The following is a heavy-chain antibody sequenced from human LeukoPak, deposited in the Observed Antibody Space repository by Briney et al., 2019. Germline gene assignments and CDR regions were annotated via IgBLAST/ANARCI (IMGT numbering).Heavy chain of an antibody. V-gene: IGHV1-24*01. D-gene: IGHD1-26*01. CDR2: FDPEDGET. J-gene: IGHJ4*02. CDR1: GYTLTELS. Sequence: ASVKVSCKVSGYTLTELSMHWVRQAPGEGLEWMGGFDPEDGETIYAQKFQGRVTMTEDTSTDTAYMELSSLRSEDTAVYYCATVAGGEWELLHPDWGQGTLVTVSS. CDR3: ATVAGGEWELLHPD.